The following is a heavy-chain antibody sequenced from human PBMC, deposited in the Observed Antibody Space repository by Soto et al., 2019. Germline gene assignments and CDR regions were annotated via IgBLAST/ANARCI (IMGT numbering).Heavy chain of an antibody. J-gene: IGHJ4*02. CDR1: GFTFSSYA. Sequence: EVQLLESGGGLVQPGGSLRLSCAASGFTFSSYAISWVRQAPGKGLEWVSIIGVGGGDRYYPESVKGRFTISRDNSRDTLYLEMNCLRDEDTAVYYCARVRFGELVWGQGTLVTVSS. CDR2: IGVGGGDR. D-gene: IGHD3-10*01. CDR3: ARVRFGELV. V-gene: IGHV3-23*01.